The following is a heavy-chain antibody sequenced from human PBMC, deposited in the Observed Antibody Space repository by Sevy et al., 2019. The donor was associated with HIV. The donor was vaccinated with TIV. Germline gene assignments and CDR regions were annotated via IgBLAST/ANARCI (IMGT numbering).Heavy chain of an antibody. J-gene: IGHJ4*02. CDR1: GFSFDDYA. CDR2: VTWDGGAT. D-gene: IGHD5-12*01. Sequence: GGFLRLSCAASGFSFDDYAMHWVRQAPGKGLEWVSLVTWDGGATYYADSVKGRFTISRDNSKNSLYLQMNSLRTEDTALYYCARDREYSGYGAFDNWGQGTLVTVSS. V-gene: IGHV3-43D*04. CDR3: ARDREYSGYGAFDN.